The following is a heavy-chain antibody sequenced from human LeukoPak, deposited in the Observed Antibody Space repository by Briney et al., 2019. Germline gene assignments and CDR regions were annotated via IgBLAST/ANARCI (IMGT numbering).Heavy chain of an antibody. CDR3: ASISSSWYGIGAFDI. D-gene: IGHD6-13*01. J-gene: IGHJ3*02. V-gene: IGHV3-21*01. Sequence: PGGSLRLSCAASGFTFSSYSMNWVRQAPGKGLEWVSSISSSSSYIYYADSVKGRFTISRDNAKNSLYLQMNSLRAEDTAVYYCASISSSWYGIGAFDIWGQGTMVTVSS. CDR1: GFTFSSYS. CDR2: ISSSSSYI.